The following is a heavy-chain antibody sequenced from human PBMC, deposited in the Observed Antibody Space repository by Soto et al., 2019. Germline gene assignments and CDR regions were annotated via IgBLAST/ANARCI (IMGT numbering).Heavy chain of an antibody. V-gene: IGHV3-49*03. CDR1: GFTFSDYA. J-gene: IGHJ6*01. Sequence: PGGSLRLSCTTSGFTFSDYAMCWFRQAPGKGLEWVGVVRSKAYGGTTEYAASVRGRLGISRDDTKGIAYMQMISVKTEDTSVYYCARCTCTSRYNNNGMDVWGPGTTVTVSS. CDR3: ARCTCTSRYNNNGMDV. CDR2: VRSKAYGGTT. D-gene: IGHD1-20*01.